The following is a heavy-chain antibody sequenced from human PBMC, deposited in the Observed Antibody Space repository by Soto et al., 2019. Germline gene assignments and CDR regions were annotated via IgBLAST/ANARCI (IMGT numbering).Heavy chain of an antibody. D-gene: IGHD3-3*01. CDR2: INAGNGNT. Sequence: ASVKVSCKASGYTFTSYAMHWVRQAPGQRPEWMGWINAGNGNTKYSQKFQGRVTITRDTSASTAYMELSSLRSEDTAVYYCARESRTSYYDFWSCYYTSYYYYYMDFWGKGTTVTXSS. CDR1: GYTFTSYA. J-gene: IGHJ6*03. V-gene: IGHV1-3*01. CDR3: ARESRTSYYDFWSCYYTSYYYYYMDF.